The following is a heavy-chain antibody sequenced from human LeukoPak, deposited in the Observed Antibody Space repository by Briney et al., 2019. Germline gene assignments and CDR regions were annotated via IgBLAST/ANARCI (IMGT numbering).Heavy chain of an antibody. CDR1: GFTFSSYA. J-gene: IGHJ4*02. CDR2: ISSNGGST. D-gene: IGHD5-12*01. Sequence: GGSLRLSCAASGFTFSSYAMHWVRQAPGKGLEYVSAISSNGGSTYYANSAKGRFTISRDNSKNTLYLQMGSLRAEDMAVYYCAGAGSGGTIDYWGQGTLVTVSS. CDR3: AGAGSGGTIDY. V-gene: IGHV3-64*01.